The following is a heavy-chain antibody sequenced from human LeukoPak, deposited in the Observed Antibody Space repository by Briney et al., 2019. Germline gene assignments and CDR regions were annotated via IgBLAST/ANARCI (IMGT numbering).Heavy chain of an antibody. Sequence: AGGSLRLSCSASGFTFSSYAMHWVRQAPGKGLEWVAVISYDGGNKYYADSVKGRFTISRDNSKNTLYLQMNSLTAEDTAVYYCANDRAVHYFDYWGQGTLVTVSS. V-gene: IGHV3-30-3*02. J-gene: IGHJ4*02. CDR1: GFTFSSYA. CDR2: ISYDGGNK. CDR3: ANDRAVHYFDY.